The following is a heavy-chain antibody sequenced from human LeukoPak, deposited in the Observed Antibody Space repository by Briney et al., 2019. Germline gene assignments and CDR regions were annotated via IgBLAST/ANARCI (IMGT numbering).Heavy chain of an antibody. CDR2: ISGSGGST. J-gene: IGHJ4*02. CDR1: GFTFSSYA. Sequence: GGSLRLSCAASGFTFSSYAMSWVRQAPGKGLEWVSDISGSGGSTYYADSVKGRFTITRDNSKNTLYLQMNSLRAEDTAVYYCAKSSYYYDSSGYLGYWGQGTLVTVSS. D-gene: IGHD3-22*01. V-gene: IGHV3-23*01. CDR3: AKSSYYYDSSGYLGY.